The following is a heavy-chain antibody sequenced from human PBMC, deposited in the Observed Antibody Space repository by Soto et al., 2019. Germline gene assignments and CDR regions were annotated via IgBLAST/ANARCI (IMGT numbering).Heavy chain of an antibody. CDR3: ARVPDY. V-gene: IGHV4-30-2*01. CDR2: IYHSGSP. CDR1: GGSISSGGYS. J-gene: IGHJ4*02. Sequence: QLQLQESGSGLVKPSQTLYLTCAVSGGSISSGGYSWSWIRQPPGKGLEWIGYIYHSGSPYYNQSLKSTVTISVDRSKNQFSMKKSSVTAADTAVYDCARVPDYWGQGTLVTVSS.